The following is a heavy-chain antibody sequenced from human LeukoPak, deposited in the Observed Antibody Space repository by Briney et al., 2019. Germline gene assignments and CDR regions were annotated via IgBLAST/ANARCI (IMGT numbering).Heavy chain of an antibody. Sequence: GGSLRLSCAASGFSFSTYSMSWVRQAPGKGLEWVSVISDTGATTFYADSVKGRFTISRDNSKNTLYLQMNSLRAEDTAVYYCARRAGGYSHPYDYWGQGTLVTVSS. CDR2: ISDTGATT. V-gene: IGHV3-23*01. J-gene: IGHJ4*02. CDR3: ARRAGGYSHPYDY. CDR1: GFSFSTYS. D-gene: IGHD4-23*01.